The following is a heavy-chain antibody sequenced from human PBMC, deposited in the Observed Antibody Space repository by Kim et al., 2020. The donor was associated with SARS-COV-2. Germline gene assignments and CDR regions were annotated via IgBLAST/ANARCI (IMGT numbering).Heavy chain of an antibody. V-gene: IGHV3-9*01. Sequence: GGSLRLSCAASGFTFDDYAMHWVRQAPGKGLEWVSGISWNSGSIGYADSVNGRFTISRDNAKNSLYLQMNSLGAEDTALYYCAQDDSSSWKGGWYFDLWGRGTMVTVSS. J-gene: IGHJ2*01. D-gene: IGHD6-13*01. CDR2: ISWNSGSI. CDR1: GFTFDDYA. CDR3: AQDDSSSWKGGWYFDL.